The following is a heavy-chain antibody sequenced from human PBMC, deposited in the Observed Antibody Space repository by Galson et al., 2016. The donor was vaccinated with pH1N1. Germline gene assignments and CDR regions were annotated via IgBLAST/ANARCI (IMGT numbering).Heavy chain of an antibody. D-gene: IGHD3-22*01. CDR1: GGTFGSYG. V-gene: IGHV1-69*13. CDR2: IIPIFNTA. Sequence: SVKVSCKVSGGTFGSYGINWVRQAPGQGVEWMGGIIPIFNTAKYAQNFQGRVTITADESTTTAYMELSSLRSEDTAVYYCAREDYYDTDLSDWYFDLWGRGTLLTVSS. J-gene: IGHJ2*01. CDR3: AREDYYDTDLSDWYFDL.